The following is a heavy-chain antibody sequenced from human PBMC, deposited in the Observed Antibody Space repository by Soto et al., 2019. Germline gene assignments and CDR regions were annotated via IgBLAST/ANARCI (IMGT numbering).Heavy chain of an antibody. V-gene: IGHV4-4*02. D-gene: IGHD2-21*01. CDR1: GGSISSTHP. Sequence: QVQLQESGPRLVRPSETLSLTCAVSGGSISSTHPWSWVRQPPGKGLEWIAEIYHSGSTNYNPSLKSRATISVDKSKNQFSLKLNSVTAADTAVYFCARAVALPGLFYFDFWGQGTLVTVSS. J-gene: IGHJ4*02. CDR3: ARAVALPGLFYFDF. CDR2: IYHSGST.